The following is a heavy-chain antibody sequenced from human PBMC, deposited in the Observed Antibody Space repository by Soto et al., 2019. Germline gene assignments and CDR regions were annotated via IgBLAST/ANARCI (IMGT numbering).Heavy chain of an antibody. CDR2: MSYDGRNK. J-gene: IGHJ6*02. CDR3: AKVKGIAAGWGIDV. Sequence: QEQLVESGGGVVQPGRSLRLSCVASGFTFSSFAMHWVRQAPGKGLEWVAVMSYDGRNKNYADSVKGRVTISRDNSKNTLYLQMNSLRAEETAVYYCAKVKGIAAGWGIDVWGQGTAVTVSS. V-gene: IGHV3-30*04. D-gene: IGHD6-13*01. CDR1: GFTFSSFA.